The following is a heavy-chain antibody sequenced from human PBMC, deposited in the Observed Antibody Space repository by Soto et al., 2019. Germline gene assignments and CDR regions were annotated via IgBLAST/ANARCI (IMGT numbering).Heavy chain of an antibody. J-gene: IGHJ4*02. CDR2: ISYDGRTE. Sequence: QVHLVESGGGVVQPGKSLRLSCVASGFIFSGYAMHWVRQAPGKGLEWVAVISYDGRTEYYADSVKGRFTISRDNSKNTLYLHMYSLTAEDTSVYYCARDMRAYEIDYWGQGTLVIVS. D-gene: IGHD5-12*01. CDR3: ARDMRAYEIDY. V-gene: IGHV3-30*04. CDR1: GFIFSGYA.